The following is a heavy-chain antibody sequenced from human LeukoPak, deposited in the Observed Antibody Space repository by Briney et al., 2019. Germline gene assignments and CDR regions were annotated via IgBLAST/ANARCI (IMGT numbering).Heavy chain of an antibody. J-gene: IGHJ4*02. V-gene: IGHV3-9*01. Sequence: PGRTLRLSCAASGFTFDDYAMHWVRRAPGKGLEWVSGISWNSGSIDYADTVKGRFTISRDNAKNSLYLQMNSLRAEDTAFYYCAKDICSSTGCHELDYWGLGTLVTVSS. CDR3: AKDICSSTGCHELDY. CDR1: GFTFDDYA. CDR2: ISWNSGSI. D-gene: IGHD2-2*01.